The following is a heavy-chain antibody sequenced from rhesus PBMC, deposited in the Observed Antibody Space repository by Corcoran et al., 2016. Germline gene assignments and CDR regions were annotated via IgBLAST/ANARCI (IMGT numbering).Heavy chain of an antibody. Sequence: QLQESGPGLVKPSEPLSLTSAVPGGSIRRNYWSWTSQPPGKGLEWIGRISGSGGSTDYNPSLKSRVTISTDTSKNQFSLKLSSVTAADTAVYYCARGDGLDSWGQGVVVTVSS. V-gene: IGHV4-173*01. CDR1: GGSIRRNY. CDR2: ISGSGGST. CDR3: ARGDGLDS. J-gene: IGHJ6*01.